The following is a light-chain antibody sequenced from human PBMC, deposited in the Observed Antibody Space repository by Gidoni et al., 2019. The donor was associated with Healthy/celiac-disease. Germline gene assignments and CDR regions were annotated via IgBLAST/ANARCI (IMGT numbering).Light chain of an antibody. CDR2: AAS. V-gene: IGKV1-8*01. CDR3: QQYYSYPYT. J-gene: IGKJ2*01. CDR1: QGISSY. Sequence: IRMTHFPSSFSASTGDRVTITCRASQGISSYLAWYQQKPGKAPKLLIYAASTLQSGVPSRFSGSGSGTDFTLTISCLQSEDFATYYCQQYYSYPYTFGQGTKLEIK.